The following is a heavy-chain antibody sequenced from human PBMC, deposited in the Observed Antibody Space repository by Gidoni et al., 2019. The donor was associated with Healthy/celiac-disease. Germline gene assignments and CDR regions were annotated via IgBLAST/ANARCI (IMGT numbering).Heavy chain of an antibody. Sequence: QLQLQESGPGLVKPSETLSLTCTVSGGSISSSSYYWGWIRQPPGKGLEWIGCIYYSGSTYYNPSLKSRVTISVDTSKNQFSLKLSSVTAADTAVYYCARLLLGFMVRGYYMDVWGKGTTVTVSS. CDR3: ARLLLGFMVRGYYMDV. CDR2: IYYSGST. J-gene: IGHJ6*03. D-gene: IGHD3-10*01. CDR1: GGSISSSSYY. V-gene: IGHV4-39*01.